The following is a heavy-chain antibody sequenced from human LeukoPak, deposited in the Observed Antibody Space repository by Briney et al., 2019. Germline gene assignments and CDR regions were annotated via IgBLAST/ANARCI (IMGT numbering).Heavy chain of an antibody. D-gene: IGHD3-10*01. CDR2: IFSHGET. CDR3: AKDHPPLWFGESKPLFDY. J-gene: IGHJ4*02. V-gene: IGHV3-66*01. Sequence: GGSLRLSCAASGFTVGNNYMNWVRQAPGKGLEWVSLIFSHGETSYADSVKGRFTISRDNSKNTLYLQMNSLRAEDTAVYYCAKDHPPLWFGESKPLFDYWGQGTLVTVSS. CDR1: GFTVGNNY.